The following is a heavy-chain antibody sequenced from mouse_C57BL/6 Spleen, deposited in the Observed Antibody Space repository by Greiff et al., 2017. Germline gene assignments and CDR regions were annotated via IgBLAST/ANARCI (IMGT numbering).Heavy chain of an antibody. CDR3: ARSITTVVGGEFAY. CDR2: INPSTGGT. V-gene: IGHV1-42*01. Sequence: EVQLQQSGPELVKPGASVKISCKASGYSFTGYYMNWVKQSPEKSLEWIGEINPSTGGTTYNQKFKAKATLTVDKSSSTAYMQLKSLTSEDSAVYYCARSITTVVGGEFAYWGQGTLVTVSA. CDR1: GYSFTGYY. D-gene: IGHD1-1*01. J-gene: IGHJ3*01.